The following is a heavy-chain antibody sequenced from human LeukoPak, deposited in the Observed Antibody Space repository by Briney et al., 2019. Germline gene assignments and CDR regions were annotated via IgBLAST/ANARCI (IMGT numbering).Heavy chain of an antibody. CDR2: MNPNSGNT. Sequence: ASVKVSCKASRYTFTSYDINWVRQATGQGLEWMGWMNPNSGNTGYAQKFQGRVTMTRNTSISTAYMELSSLRSEDTAVYYCARESYGSGSYRSYYGMDVWGQGTTVTVSS. CDR1: RYTFTSYD. J-gene: IGHJ6*02. V-gene: IGHV1-8*01. D-gene: IGHD3-10*01. CDR3: ARESYGSGSYRSYYGMDV.